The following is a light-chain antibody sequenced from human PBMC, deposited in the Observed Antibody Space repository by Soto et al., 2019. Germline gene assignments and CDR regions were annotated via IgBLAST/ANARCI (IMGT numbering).Light chain of an antibody. CDR2: KTS. V-gene: IGKV1-5*03. Sequence: DIQMTQSPSTLSASVGDRVTITCRASQSISNWLAWYQQKPGKAPRLLIYKTSTLESGVPSRFSGSGSGTEFTLTINSLQPDDFATYSCQQYRTFGQGTKVEIK. CDR3: QQYRT. J-gene: IGKJ1*01. CDR1: QSISNW.